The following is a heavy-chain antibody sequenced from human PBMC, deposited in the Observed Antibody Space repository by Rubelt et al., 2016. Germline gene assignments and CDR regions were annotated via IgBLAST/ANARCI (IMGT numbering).Heavy chain of an antibody. CDR2: IDPSDSYT. D-gene: IGHD6-6*01. Sequence: ISWVRQMPGKGLEWMGRIDPSDSYTNYSPSFQGHVTISADKSISTAYLQWSRLKASDTAMYYCARRYSSSRSYYYGMDVWGQGTTVTVSS. V-gene: IGHV5-10-1*01. CDR3: ARRYSSSRSYYYGMDV. J-gene: IGHJ6*02.